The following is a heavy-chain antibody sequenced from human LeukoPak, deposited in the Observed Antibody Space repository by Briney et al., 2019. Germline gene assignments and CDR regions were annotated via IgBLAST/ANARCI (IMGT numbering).Heavy chain of an antibody. D-gene: IGHD6-19*01. CDR1: GFTFSTYS. CDR3: AKDVVPDSGWDLDY. CDR2: IYPSGDST. J-gene: IGHJ4*02. V-gene: IGHV3-23*01. Sequence: GSLRLSCAASGFTFSTYSMTWVRQGPGKGLEWISSIYPSGDSTFYADSVKGRFTISRDNSKNTLYLQMSSLRTEDTAIYYCAKDVVPDSGWDLDYWGQGTLVTVSS.